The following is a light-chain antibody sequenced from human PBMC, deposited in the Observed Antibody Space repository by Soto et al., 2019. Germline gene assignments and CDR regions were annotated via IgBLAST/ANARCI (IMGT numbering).Light chain of an antibody. CDR3: QHYGT. Sequence: EIVLTQSPGTLSLSPGERATLSCRASQSVSSSYLAWYQQKPGQAPRLLIYGASSRATGIPDRFSGSGSGTDFTLNISRLEPEDFAVYYCQHYGTFGQGTKVEIK. J-gene: IGKJ1*01. CDR1: QSVSSSY. CDR2: GAS. V-gene: IGKV3-20*01.